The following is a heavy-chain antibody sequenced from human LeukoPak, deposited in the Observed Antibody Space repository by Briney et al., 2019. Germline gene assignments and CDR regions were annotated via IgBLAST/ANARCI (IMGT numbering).Heavy chain of an antibody. J-gene: IGHJ4*02. CDR3: AASGYSTSPLDY. D-gene: IGHD3-22*01. V-gene: IGHV1-69*05. Sequence: GASVKVSCKASGDTFSSYAISWVRQAPGQGLEWMGRIIPIFGTANYAQKFQGRVTITTDESTSTAYMELSSLRSEDTAVYYCAASGYSTSPLDYWGQGTLVTVSS. CDR1: GDTFSSYA. CDR2: IIPIFGTA.